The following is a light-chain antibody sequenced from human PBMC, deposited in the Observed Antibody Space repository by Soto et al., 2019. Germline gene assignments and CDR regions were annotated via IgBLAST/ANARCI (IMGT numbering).Light chain of an antibody. CDR3: SSYTGISLDFYV. CDR1: SSDVGGYNY. CDR2: DVS. J-gene: IGLJ1*01. V-gene: IGLV2-14*01. Sequence: QSVLTQPASVSGSPGQSITISCTGTSSDVGGYNYVSWYQQHPGKAPKLMIYDVSNRPSGVSNRFSGSKSGNTASLTISGLQAKDESYYYCSSYTGISLDFYVFGTGTNVTGL.